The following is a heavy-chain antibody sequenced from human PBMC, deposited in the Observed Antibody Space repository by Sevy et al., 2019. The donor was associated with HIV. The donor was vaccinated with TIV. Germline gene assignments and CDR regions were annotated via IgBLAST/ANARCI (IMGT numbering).Heavy chain of an antibody. CDR3: ARVAGDYDILTGPFYYYYGMDV. J-gene: IGHJ6*02. Sequence: SETLSLTCTVSGGSISSYYWSWIRQPPGKGLEWIGYIYYSGSTNYNPSLKGRVTISVDTSKNQFSLKLSSVTAADTAVYYCARVAGDYDILTGPFYYYYGMDVWGQGTTVTVSS. CDR1: GGSISSYY. V-gene: IGHV4-59*01. D-gene: IGHD3-9*01. CDR2: IYYSGST.